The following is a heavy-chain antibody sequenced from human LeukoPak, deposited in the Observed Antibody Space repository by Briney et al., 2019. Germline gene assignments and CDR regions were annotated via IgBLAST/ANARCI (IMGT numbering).Heavy chain of an antibody. CDR1: GNTFSGYY. D-gene: IGHD3-3*01. V-gene: IGHV1-2*04. Sequence: ASVKVSCKASGNTFSGYYMDWVRQAPGQGLEWMGRINPNTGGTNYAQKFQGWVTMTRDTSITTVYMELSRLRLDDTAVYYCTKLGFSEWFLEFWGQGALVTVSS. J-gene: IGHJ4*02. CDR3: TKLGFSEWFLEF. CDR2: INPNTGGT.